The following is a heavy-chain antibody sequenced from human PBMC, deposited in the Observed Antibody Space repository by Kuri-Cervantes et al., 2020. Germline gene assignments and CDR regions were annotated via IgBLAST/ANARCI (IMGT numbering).Heavy chain of an antibody. V-gene: IGHV4-4*02. CDR3: ARHAPSAAGTRKPFFDY. D-gene: IGHD6-13*01. J-gene: IGHJ4*02. Sequence: SETLSLTCAVSGGSISSSNWWSWVRQPPGKGLEWIGEIYHSGSTNYNPSLKSRVTISVDKSKNQFSLKLSSVTAADTAVYYCARHAPSAAGTRKPFFDYWGQGTLVTVSS. CDR2: IYHSGST. CDR1: GGSISSSNW.